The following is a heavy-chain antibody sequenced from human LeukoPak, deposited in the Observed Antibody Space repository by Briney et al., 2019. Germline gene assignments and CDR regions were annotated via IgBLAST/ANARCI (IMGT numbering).Heavy chain of an antibody. CDR1: GYTFTSYY. V-gene: IGHV1-46*01. D-gene: IGHD5-18*01. J-gene: IGHJ4*02. CDR2: INPSGGST. Sequence: GASVKVSCKASGYTFTSYYMHWVRQAPGQGLEWMGIINPSGGSTSYAQKFQGRVTMTRDTSTSTVYMELSSLRSEDTAVYYCARDRLLRDTPEYYFDYWGQGTLVTVSS. CDR3: ARDRLLRDTPEYYFDY.